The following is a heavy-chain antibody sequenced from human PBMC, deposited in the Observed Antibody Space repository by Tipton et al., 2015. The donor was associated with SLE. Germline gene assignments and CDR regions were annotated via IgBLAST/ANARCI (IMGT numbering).Heavy chain of an antibody. CDR1: GGAFSGYY. CDR2: IYHSGDT. D-gene: IGHD3-3*01. J-gene: IGHJ5*02. Sequence: LRLSCAVFGGAFSGYYWSWVRQSPGKGLEWIGEIYHSGDTNYNPSLKSRVAMSIDTSGRQFSLRLSSVTAADTGVYYCAKVTVFGVAIFGYNWFDPWGQGTLVTVAS. V-gene: IGHV4-34*01. CDR3: AKVTVFGVAIFGYNWFDP.